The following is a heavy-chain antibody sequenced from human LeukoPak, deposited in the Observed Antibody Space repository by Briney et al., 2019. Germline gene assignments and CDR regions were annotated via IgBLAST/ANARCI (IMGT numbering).Heavy chain of an antibody. D-gene: IGHD1-26*01. Sequence: PSETLSLTCTVSGDSITSGTYYWTWLRQPAGKGLEWIGRIYTSGSTNYNPSLKSRVTISLDTSKNQFSLRLSSVTAADTAVYYCARHVNSNGSPSDYWGQGTLVTVSS. J-gene: IGHJ4*02. V-gene: IGHV4-61*02. CDR3: ARHVNSNGSPSDY. CDR2: IYTSGST. CDR1: GDSITSGTYY.